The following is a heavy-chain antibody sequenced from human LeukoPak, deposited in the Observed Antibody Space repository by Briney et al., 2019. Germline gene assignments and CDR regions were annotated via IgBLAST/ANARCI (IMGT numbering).Heavy chain of an antibody. Sequence: SETLSLTCTVSGASISSYYWNWIRQPPGKGLEWIGYMHYSGSTNYNPSLKSRVTISVDTSKHQFSLKLNSVTSADTAVYYCARDTRYYDNSGYYYFDYWAGEPWSPSPQ. CDR2: MHYSGST. V-gene: IGHV4-59*01. J-gene: IGHJ4*02. D-gene: IGHD3-22*01. CDR1: GASISSYY. CDR3: ARDTRYYDNSGYYYFDY.